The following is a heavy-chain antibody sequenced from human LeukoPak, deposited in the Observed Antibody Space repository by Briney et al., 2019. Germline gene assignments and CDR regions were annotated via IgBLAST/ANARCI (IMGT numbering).Heavy chain of an antibody. D-gene: IGHD6-13*01. V-gene: IGHV1-46*01. CDR2: INPSGGST. CDR1: GYTFTSYY. Sequence: ASVKVSCKASGYTFTSYYMHWVRQAPGQGLEWMGIINPSGGSTSYAQKFQGRVTMTRDTSISTAYMELSRLRSDDTAVYYCARTGYSSSWYPWDYYYYYMDVWGKGTTVTVSS. J-gene: IGHJ6*03. CDR3: ARTGYSSSWYPWDYYYYYMDV.